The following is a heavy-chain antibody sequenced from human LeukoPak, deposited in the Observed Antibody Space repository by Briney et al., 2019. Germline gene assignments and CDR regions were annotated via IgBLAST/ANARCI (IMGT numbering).Heavy chain of an antibody. D-gene: IGHD6-19*01. CDR2: IRGSGGTT. V-gene: IGHV3-23*01. J-gene: IGHJ4*02. CDR3: AKGSLDYSSGWYAY. Sequence: PGGSLRLSRAASGFTLSSSAMSWVRQAPGKGLEWVSGIRGSGGTTYFADSVKGRFTISRDNSNNTLYLQMNSLRADDAAVYYCAKGSLDYSSGWYAYWGEGSLVAVSS. CDR1: GFTLSSSA.